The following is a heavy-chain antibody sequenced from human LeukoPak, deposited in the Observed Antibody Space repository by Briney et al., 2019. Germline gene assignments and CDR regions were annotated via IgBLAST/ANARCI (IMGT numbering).Heavy chain of an antibody. CDR2: INPNSGGT. J-gene: IGHJ4*02. D-gene: IGHD4-17*01. CDR1: GYTFTGYY. V-gene: IGHV1-2*02. CDR3: ARDLDDYGDYGGDY. Sequence: GASVKISCKASGYTFTGYYMHWVRQAPGQGLEWMGWINPNSGGTNYAQKFQGRVTMTRDTSISTAYMELSRLRSDDTAVYYCARDLDDYGDYGGDYWGQGTLVTVSS.